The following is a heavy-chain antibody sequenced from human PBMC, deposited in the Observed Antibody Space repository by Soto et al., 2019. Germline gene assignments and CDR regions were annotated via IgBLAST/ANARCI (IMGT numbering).Heavy chain of an antibody. V-gene: IGHV3-23*01. Sequence: GGSLRLSCAASGFTFSSHDMSWVRQAPGKGLEWVSGVSASGSITSYADSAKGRFTISRDNAKNTMFLQMNSLRAEDTAVYFCAKGDCSGGRCYRGFDYWGQGTLVTVYS. CDR1: GFTFSSHD. CDR2: VSASGSIT. D-gene: IGHD2-15*01. CDR3: AKGDCSGGRCYRGFDY. J-gene: IGHJ4*02.